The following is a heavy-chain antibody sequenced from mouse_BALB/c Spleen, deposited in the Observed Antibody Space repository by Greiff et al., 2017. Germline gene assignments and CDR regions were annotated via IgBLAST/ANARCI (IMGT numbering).Heavy chain of an antibody. V-gene: IGHV1S81*02. Sequence: VKLQESGAELVKPGASVKLSCKASGYTFTSYYMYWVKQRPGQGLEWIGEINPSNGGTNFNEKFKSKATLTVDKSSSTAYMQLSSLTSEDSAVYYCTRSGWLLAMDYWGQGTSVTVSS. J-gene: IGHJ4*01. D-gene: IGHD2-3*01. CDR2: INPSNGGT. CDR3: TRSGWLLAMDY. CDR1: GYTFTSYY.